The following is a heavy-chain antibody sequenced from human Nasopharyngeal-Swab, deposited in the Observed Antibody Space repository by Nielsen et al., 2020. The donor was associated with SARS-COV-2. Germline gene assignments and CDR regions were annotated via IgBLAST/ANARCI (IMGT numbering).Heavy chain of an antibody. CDR3: AKGTITMVRGVIGWFDP. V-gene: IGHV3-30*18. CDR1: GFTFSSYG. Sequence: GESLKISCAASGFTFSSYGMHWVRQALGKGLEWVAVISYDGGNKYYADSVKGRFTISRDNSKNTLYLQMNSLRAEDTAVYYCAKGTITMVRGVIGWFDPWGQGTLVTVSS. J-gene: IGHJ5*02. CDR2: ISYDGGNK. D-gene: IGHD3-10*01.